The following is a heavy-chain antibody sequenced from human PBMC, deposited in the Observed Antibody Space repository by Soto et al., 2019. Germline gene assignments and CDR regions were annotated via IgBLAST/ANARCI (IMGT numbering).Heavy chain of an antibody. J-gene: IGHJ4*02. V-gene: IGHV3-23*01. D-gene: IGHD5-18*01. Sequence: GGSLRLSCAASGFTFSSYAMSWVRQAPGKGLEWVSAISGSGGSTYYADSVRGRFTISRDNSKNTLYLQMNSLRAEDTAVYYCANLYKDSYGPLVGDYWGQGTLVTVSS. CDR2: ISGSGGST. CDR3: ANLYKDSYGPLVGDY. CDR1: GFTFSSYA.